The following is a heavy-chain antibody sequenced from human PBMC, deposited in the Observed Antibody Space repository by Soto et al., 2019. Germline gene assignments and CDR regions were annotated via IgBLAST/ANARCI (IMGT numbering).Heavy chain of an antibody. CDR2: ISYDGSNK. J-gene: IGHJ4*02. CDR3: SRDRMGAGVRGYFDY. V-gene: IGHV3-30*03. CDR1: GFTFISYG. D-gene: IGHD3-10*01. Sequence: QVQLVESGGGVVQPGKSLRLSCAGSGFTFISYGMDWVRQAPVKGLEWVAVISYDGSNKYYADSVKARFTISRYNSKNTMYLQMSSLRADATAVYYCSRDRMGAGVRGYFDYWGQGTLVTVSS.